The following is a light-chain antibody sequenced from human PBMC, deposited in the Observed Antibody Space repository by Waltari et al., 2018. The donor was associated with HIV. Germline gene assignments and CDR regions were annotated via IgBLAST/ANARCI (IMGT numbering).Light chain of an antibody. J-gene: IGLJ1*01. V-gene: IGLV3-1*01. CDR1: KLGDKY. Sequence: SYELTQPPSVSVSPGQTATITCPGDKLGDKYVLWYQQKPGQSPVLVISQDIKRPSGIPERFSGSNSGNTATLTISGTQAMDEADYYCQAWDSSTAVFGTGTKVTVL. CDR2: QDI. CDR3: QAWDSSTAV.